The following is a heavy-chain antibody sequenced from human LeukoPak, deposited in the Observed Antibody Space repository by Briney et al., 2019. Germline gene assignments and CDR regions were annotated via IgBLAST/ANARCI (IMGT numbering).Heavy chain of an antibody. V-gene: IGHV3-30*02. Sequence: PGGSLRLPCVASGFSLTTYGMLWVRQAPGKGLQWVAFMRSDGTSKYYGDSVEGRFTISRDNSKSTLYLLMNSLSAEDTGIYYCAKDRPIKGGFDPWGQGTPVTVSS. CDR3: AKDRPIKGGFDP. CDR1: GFSLTTYG. J-gene: IGHJ5*02. CDR2: MRSDGTSK. D-gene: IGHD3-16*01.